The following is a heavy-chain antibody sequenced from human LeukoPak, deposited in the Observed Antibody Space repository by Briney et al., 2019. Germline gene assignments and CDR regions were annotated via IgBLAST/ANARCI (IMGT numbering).Heavy chain of an antibody. CDR1: GFTFSNYA. J-gene: IGHJ3*02. CDR3: AKRRIQNAFDI. CDR2: IGGSGTT. V-gene: IGHV3-23*01. Sequence: GGSLRLSCAASGFTFSNYAMSWVRRTPGKGLEWVSSIGGSGTTYYADSVKGRLTISRDNSKNTLYLQMNSLRAEDTAVYYCAKRRIQNAFDIWGQGTMVTVSS.